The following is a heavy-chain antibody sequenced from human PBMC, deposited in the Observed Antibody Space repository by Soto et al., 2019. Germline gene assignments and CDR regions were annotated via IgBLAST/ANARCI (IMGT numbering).Heavy chain of an antibody. J-gene: IGHJ4*02. Sequence: SETLTLTCTVSGGSISSGGYYWSWIRQHPGKGLEWIGYIYYSGSTYYNPSLKSRVTISVDTSKNQFSLKLSSVTAADTAVYYCARDSSLHVGALHYFDYWGQGTLVTVSS. CDR1: GGSISSGGYY. V-gene: IGHV4-31*03. CDR3: ARDSSLHVGALHYFDY. D-gene: IGHD4-17*01. CDR2: IYYSGST.